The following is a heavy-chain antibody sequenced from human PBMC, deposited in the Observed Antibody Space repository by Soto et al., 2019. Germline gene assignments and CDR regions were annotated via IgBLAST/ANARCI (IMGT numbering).Heavy chain of an antibody. J-gene: IGHJ6*02. D-gene: IGHD3-22*01. CDR1: GFTFSTYS. Sequence: PGGSLRLSCAASGFTFSTYSMNWVRQAPGKGLEWVSSLSSSSSSYIYYADSVKGRFTISRDNAENSLYLQMNSLRAEDTAVYYCARDYYDSSGTQIMDVWGQGTTVTVSS. V-gene: IGHV3-21*01. CDR3: ARDYYDSSGTQIMDV. CDR2: LSSSSSSYI.